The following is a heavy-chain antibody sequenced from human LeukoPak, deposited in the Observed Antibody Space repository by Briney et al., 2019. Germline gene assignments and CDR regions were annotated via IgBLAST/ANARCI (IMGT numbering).Heavy chain of an antibody. CDR3: ARVGATIRIYFDY. CDR2: IKQDGSEK. Sequence: GGSLRLSCAASGFTFSSYWMSWVRQAPGKGLEWVANIKQDGSEKYYVDSVKGRFTISRDNAKNSLYLQMNSLRAEDTVVYYCARVGATIRIYFDYWGQGTLVTVSS. V-gene: IGHV3-7*01. D-gene: IGHD1-26*01. CDR1: GFTFSSYW. J-gene: IGHJ4*02.